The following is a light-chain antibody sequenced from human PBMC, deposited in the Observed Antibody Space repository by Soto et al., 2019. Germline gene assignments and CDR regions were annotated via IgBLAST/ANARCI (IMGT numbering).Light chain of an antibody. CDR2: GAS. V-gene: IGKV3-20*01. Sequence: EIVLTQSPGTLSLSPGERATLSCRASQSVSSSYLAWYQQKPCQAPRLLINGASSRATGIPDRFSGSGSGTDFTLTISRLEPEDFAVYYCQQYGTSPPSTFGQGTRLEIK. CDR1: QSVSSSY. J-gene: IGKJ5*01. CDR3: QQYGTSPPST.